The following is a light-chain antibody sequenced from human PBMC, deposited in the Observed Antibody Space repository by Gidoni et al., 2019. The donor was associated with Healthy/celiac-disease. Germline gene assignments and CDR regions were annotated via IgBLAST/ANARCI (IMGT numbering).Light chain of an antibody. Sequence: QSPLTQPASVSGSPGQSPTISCTGTSSDVGSYNLVSWYQQHPGKAPKLMIYEGSKRPSGVSNRFSGSKSGNTASLTISGLQAEDEADYYCCSYAGSSTVVFGGGTKLTVL. J-gene: IGLJ2*01. CDR2: EGS. CDR3: CSYAGSSTVV. CDR1: SSDVGSYNL. V-gene: IGLV2-23*01.